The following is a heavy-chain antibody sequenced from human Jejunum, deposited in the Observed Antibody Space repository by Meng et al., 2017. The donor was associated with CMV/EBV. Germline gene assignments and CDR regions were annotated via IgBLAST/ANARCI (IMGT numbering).Heavy chain of an antibody. CDR1: GFIFSSYE. CDR3: ARTSENYSYLTS. V-gene: IGHV3-48*03. J-gene: IGHJ5*02. CDR2: ITSGSTI. Sequence: VHVVGVGGGLVQPGGSLRLSCAASGFIFSSYEMNWVRQAPGKGLEWISYITSGSTIYYADSVQGRFTISRDNAKNSLYLQMNSLRAEDTAIYYCARTSENYSYLTSWGQGTLVTVSS. D-gene: IGHD2-2*02.